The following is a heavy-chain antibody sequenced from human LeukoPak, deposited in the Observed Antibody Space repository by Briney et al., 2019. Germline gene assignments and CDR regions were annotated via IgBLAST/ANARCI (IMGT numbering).Heavy chain of an antibody. CDR3: ARDSGSGNNDY. CDR1: GYTFTSYA. Sequence: ASVKVSCKASGYTFTSYAMNWVRQVPGQRLEWMGWISAGNGNTKYSQNFQGRVTFISNTSATTAFMELSSLRSEDAAVYYCARDSGSGNNDYWGQGTLVTVSS. CDR2: ISAGNGNT. J-gene: IGHJ4*02. V-gene: IGHV1-3*01. D-gene: IGHD1-26*01.